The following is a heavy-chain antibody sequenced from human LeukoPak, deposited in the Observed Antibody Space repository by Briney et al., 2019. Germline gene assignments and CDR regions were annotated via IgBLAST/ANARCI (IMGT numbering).Heavy chain of an antibody. D-gene: IGHD6-25*01. CDR3: AREVGSNWFDP. CDR1: GFTFSDYN. Sequence: GGSLGLSCAASGFTFSDYNMNWVRQVPGKGLEWVSYISSSSSTIYYADSVKGRFTISRDNAKNSLYLQMNSLRAEDTAVYYCAREVGSNWFDPWGQGTLVTVSS. V-gene: IGHV3-48*01. CDR2: ISSSSSTI. J-gene: IGHJ5*02.